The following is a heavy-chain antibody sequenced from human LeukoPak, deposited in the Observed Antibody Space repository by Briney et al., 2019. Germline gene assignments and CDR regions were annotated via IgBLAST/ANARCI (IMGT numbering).Heavy chain of an antibody. D-gene: IGHD3-22*01. CDR1: GFTFSSYG. Sequence: GRSLRLSCAASGFTFSSYGMHWVRQAPGKGLEWVAVIWYDGSNKYYADSVKGRFTISRDNSKNTLYLQMNSLRDEDTAVYYCARGPGLTYYYDSSNYGGMDVWGQGTTVTVSS. CDR2: IWYDGSNK. J-gene: IGHJ6*02. V-gene: IGHV3-33*01. CDR3: ARGPGLTYYYDSSNYGGMDV.